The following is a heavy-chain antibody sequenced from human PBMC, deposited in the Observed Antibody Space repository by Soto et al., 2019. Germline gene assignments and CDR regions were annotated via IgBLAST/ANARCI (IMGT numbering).Heavy chain of an antibody. CDR2: INSDGSST. Sequence: GGSLRLSCAASGFTFSSYWMHWVRQAPGKGLVWVSRINSDGSSTSYADSVKGRFTISRDNAKNTLYLQMNSLRAEDTAVYYCAASGPYSSGWFDYWGQGTLVTVSS. D-gene: IGHD6-19*01. V-gene: IGHV3-74*01. CDR1: GFTFSSYW. J-gene: IGHJ4*02. CDR3: AASGPYSSGWFDY.